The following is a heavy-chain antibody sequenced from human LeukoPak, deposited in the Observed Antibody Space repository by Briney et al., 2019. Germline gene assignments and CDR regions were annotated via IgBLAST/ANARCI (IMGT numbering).Heavy chain of an antibody. V-gene: IGHV1-2*02. Sequence: ASVKVSCKASGYTFTGYYMHWVRQAPEQGLEWMGWINPNSGGTNYAQKFQGRVTMTRDTSISTAYMELSRLRSDDTAVYYCAVGTATLFGFDYWGQGTLVTVSS. CDR2: INPNSGGT. J-gene: IGHJ4*02. CDR3: AVGTATLFGFDY. CDR1: GYTFTGYY. D-gene: IGHD1-26*01.